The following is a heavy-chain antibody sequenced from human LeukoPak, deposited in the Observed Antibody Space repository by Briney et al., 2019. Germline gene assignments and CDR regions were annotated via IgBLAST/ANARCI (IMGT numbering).Heavy chain of an antibody. J-gene: IGHJ4*02. Sequence: SETLSLTCTVSGYSISSGYYWGWIRPPPGKGLEWIGSIYHSGSTYYNPSLKSRVTISVDTSKNQFSLKLSSVTAADTAVYYCARDYHGDDYWGQGTLVTVSS. V-gene: IGHV4-38-2*02. D-gene: IGHD7-27*01. CDR2: IYHSGST. CDR3: ARDYHGDDY. CDR1: GYSISSGYY.